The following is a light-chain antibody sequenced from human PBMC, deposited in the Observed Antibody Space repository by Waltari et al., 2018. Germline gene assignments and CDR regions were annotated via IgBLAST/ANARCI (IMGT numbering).Light chain of an antibody. CDR3: QQYNNWPPLFT. CDR2: GAS. J-gene: IGKJ3*01. Sequence: EIVMTQSPATLSVSPGERATLSCRVSQSVTTNLAWYQQKPGQAPRLLIYGASTRATGIPARFSGSGSGTEFTLTISGTQSGDFAIYYCQQYNNWPPLFTFGPGTRVDFK. CDR1: QSVTTN. V-gene: IGKV3-15*01.